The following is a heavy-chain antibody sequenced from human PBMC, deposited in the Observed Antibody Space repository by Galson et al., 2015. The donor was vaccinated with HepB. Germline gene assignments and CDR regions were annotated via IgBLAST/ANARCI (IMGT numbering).Heavy chain of an antibody. CDR1: GITFRSYS. CDR2: ISSSSSAI. Sequence: SLRLSCAASGITFRSYSMNWVRQAPGKGLEWVSYISSSSSAIYYADSVEGRFTISRDNAKNSLYLQMNSLRAEDTAVYYCARLSGSSSYWGQGTLVTVSS. CDR3: ARLSGSSSY. V-gene: IGHV3-48*01. D-gene: IGHD1-26*01. J-gene: IGHJ4*02.